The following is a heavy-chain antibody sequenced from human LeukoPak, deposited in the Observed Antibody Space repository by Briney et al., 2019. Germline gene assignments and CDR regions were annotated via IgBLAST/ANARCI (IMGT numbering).Heavy chain of an antibody. V-gene: IGHV3-21*01. CDR1: GFTFSRYS. D-gene: IGHD4-17*01. CDR2: ISSSSYI. J-gene: IGHJ5*02. CDR3: AREQTYGDYGNWFDP. Sequence: GGSLRLSCAASGFTFSRYSMNWVRQAPGRGLEWVSSISSSSYIYYADSLKGRFTISRDNAKNSLYLQMNSLRAEDTAVYYCAREQTYGDYGNWFDPWGQGTLVTVSS.